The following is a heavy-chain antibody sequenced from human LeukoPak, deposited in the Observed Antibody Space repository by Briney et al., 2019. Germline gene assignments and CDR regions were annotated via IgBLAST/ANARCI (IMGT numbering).Heavy chain of an antibody. D-gene: IGHD3-22*01. CDR1: GFTFSSYS. Sequence: PGGSLRLSCAASGFTFSSYSMNWVRQAPGKGLEWVSYISSSSSTIYYVDSVKGRFTISRDNAKNSLYLQMNSLRAEDTAVYYCARDAYYYDSSGYYDAFDIWGQGTMVTVSS. CDR3: ARDAYYYDSSGYYDAFDI. V-gene: IGHV3-48*04. CDR2: ISSSSSTI. J-gene: IGHJ3*02.